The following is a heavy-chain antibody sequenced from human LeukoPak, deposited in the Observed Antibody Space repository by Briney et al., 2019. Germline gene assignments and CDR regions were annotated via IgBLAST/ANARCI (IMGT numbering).Heavy chain of an antibody. CDR1: GCTFSSYA. CDR3: ARPPRVAAAGTPCGDAFDI. Sequence: GASVKLSCKASGCTFSSYAISWVRQAPGQGLEWMGGIISIFGTANYAQKFQGRVTITADKSTNTVYMELSSLRSEDTAVYYCARPPRVAAAGTPCGDAFDIWGQGTMVTVSS. V-gene: IGHV1-69*06. J-gene: IGHJ3*02. D-gene: IGHD6-13*01. CDR2: IISIFGTA.